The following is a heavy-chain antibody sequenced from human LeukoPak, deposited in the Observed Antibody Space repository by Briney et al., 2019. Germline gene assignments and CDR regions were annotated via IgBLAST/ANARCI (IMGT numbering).Heavy chain of an antibody. CDR3: ARAHVNYYYGMDV. Sequence: GRSLRLSCAASGFTFSSYGKHWVRQAPGKGLEWVAVIWYDGSNKYYADSVKGRFTISRDNSKNTLYLQMNSLRAEDTAVYYCARAHVNYYYGMDVWGQGTTVTVSS. CDR1: GFTFSSYG. V-gene: IGHV3-33*01. D-gene: IGHD2/OR15-2a*01. CDR2: IWYDGSNK. J-gene: IGHJ6*02.